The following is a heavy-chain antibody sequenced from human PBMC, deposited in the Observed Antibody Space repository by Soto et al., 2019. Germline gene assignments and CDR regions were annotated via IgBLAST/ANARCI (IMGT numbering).Heavy chain of an antibody. CDR2: ILDDGSNK. Sequence: PGRSLTLSCAASGFTFSSYGMHCVRDAPSEGLEWEAVILDDGSNKYYAASVKGRFTISRSNSKTTEYLQMNSLRAEDTAVYYCAKDRRSSAYSPNWFGTWGPGSLVTASS. CDR3: AKDRRSSAYSPNWFGT. V-gene: IGHV3-30*18. D-gene: IGHD6-25*01. J-gene: IGHJ5*02. CDR1: GFTFSSYG.